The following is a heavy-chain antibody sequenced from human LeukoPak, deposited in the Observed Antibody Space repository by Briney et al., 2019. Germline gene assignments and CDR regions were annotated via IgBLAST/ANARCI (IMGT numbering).Heavy chain of an antibody. CDR3: AKNLLGSEAYSWYFDL. Sequence: RGGTMRLSCAASGLIMRYDGMSGVRQAQGRGLDSVSSITGSGGSTYVDSVKGRFTISRDNSKTTLYLQMNSLRAEDTAVYYCAKNLLGSEAYSWYFDLWGRGTLVTVSS. J-gene: IGHJ2*01. CDR2: ITGSGGST. CDR1: GLIMRYDG. D-gene: IGHD3-10*01. V-gene: IGHV3-23*01.